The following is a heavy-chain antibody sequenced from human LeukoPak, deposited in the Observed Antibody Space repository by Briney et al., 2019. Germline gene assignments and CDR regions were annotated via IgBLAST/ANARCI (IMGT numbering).Heavy chain of an antibody. CDR2: ISPYNGHT. D-gene: IGHD3-10*01. V-gene: IGHV1-18*01. CDR3: ARDRNNYGSGSYPSDY. J-gene: IGHJ4*02. CDR1: GHTFTSYG. Sequence: VASVKVSCKASGHTFTSYGISWVRQVPGQGLEWMGWISPYNGHTKYADKLQGRITMTTDTSTSTAYMELRSLRSDDTAVYSCARDRNNYGSGSYPSDYWGQGTLVTVSS.